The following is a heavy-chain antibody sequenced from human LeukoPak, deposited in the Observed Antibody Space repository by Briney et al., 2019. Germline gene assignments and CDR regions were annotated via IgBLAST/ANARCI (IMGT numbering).Heavy chain of an antibody. D-gene: IGHD1-26*01. V-gene: IGHV4-59*01. Sequence: SETLSLTCTVSGGSISSYYWSWIRQPPGKGLEWIGYIYYSGSTNYNPSLKSRVTISVDTSKNQFSLKLSSVTAADTAVYYCALVSGTLDYWGQGTLVTVSS. J-gene: IGHJ4*02. CDR2: IYYSGST. CDR3: ALVSGTLDY. CDR1: GGSISSYY.